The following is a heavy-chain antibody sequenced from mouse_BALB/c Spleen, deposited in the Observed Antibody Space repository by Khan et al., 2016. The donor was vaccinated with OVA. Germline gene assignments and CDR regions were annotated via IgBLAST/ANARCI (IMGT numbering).Heavy chain of an antibody. J-gene: IGHJ2*01. V-gene: IGHV5-17*02. CDR2: ISGDSGTI. D-gene: IGHD1-1*01. CDR1: GFTFSSYG. CDR3: ATSYYYGYYFDY. Sequence: EVELVESGGGLVQPGGSRKLSCAASGFTFSSYGMHWVRQAPEKGLEWVAYISGDSGTIYYADTVKGRFTISRDNPKNTLFLQMTSLRSEDTAMYYCATSYYYGYYFDYWGQGTTLTVSS.